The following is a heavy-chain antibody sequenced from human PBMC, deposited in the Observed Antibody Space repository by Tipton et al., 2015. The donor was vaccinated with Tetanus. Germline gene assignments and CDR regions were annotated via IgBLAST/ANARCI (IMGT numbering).Heavy chain of an antibody. J-gene: IGHJ6*02. D-gene: IGHD6-19*01. CDR1: GFIFSSYS. V-gene: IGHV3-21*01. Sequence: SLRLSCAASGFIFSSYSMHWVRQAPGKGLEWVAATRSSSSYIYYADSVKGRFTISRDNAKNSLYLQMNSLRAEDTAGYYCARDQQWLARYYYGMDVWGQGPTVPVSS. CDR2: TRSSSSYI. CDR3: ARDQQWLARYYYGMDV.